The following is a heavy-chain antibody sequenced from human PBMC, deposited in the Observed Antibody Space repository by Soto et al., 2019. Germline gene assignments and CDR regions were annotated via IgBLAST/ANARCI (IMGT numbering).Heavy chain of an antibody. CDR3: VRRLLLRYFDWPFDY. CDR2: IYYSGTT. D-gene: IGHD3-9*01. V-gene: IGHV4-39*01. J-gene: IGHJ4*02. Sequence: QLQLQESGPGLVKPSETLSLTCTVSGISVSSSTYYWGWIRQPPGKGLEWIGSIYYSGTTYYNPSLKSRVTLSVDTSKNQFSLKVSSVTAADTAVYYCVRRLLLRYFDWPFDYWGQGTLVTVSS. CDR1: GISVSSSTYY.